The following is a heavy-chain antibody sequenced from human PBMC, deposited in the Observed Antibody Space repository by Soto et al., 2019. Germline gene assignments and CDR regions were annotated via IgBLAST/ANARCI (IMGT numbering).Heavy chain of an antibody. D-gene: IGHD3-16*01. CDR2: MYTKERT. Sequence: SETLSLTCTVSGGSITNYYWSWIRQPAGKGLEWIGRMYTKERTNYNLSFKSRVTMSVDTPKNQFSLKLNAVTAADTAVYYCARDDYKDGGNNWFDPWGQGTLVTVSS. J-gene: IGHJ5*02. V-gene: IGHV4-4*07. CDR3: ARDDYKDGGNNWFDP. CDR1: GGSITNYY.